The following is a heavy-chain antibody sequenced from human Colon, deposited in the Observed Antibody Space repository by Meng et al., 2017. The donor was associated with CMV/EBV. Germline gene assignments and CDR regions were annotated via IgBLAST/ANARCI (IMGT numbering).Heavy chain of an antibody. V-gene: IGHV1-2*06. CDR3: ARPEHYYHTSGYPGDYFDY. CDR1: GYTLSGYH. J-gene: IGHJ4*02. D-gene: IGHD3-22*01. Sequence: QVQLVQSGAEVKKPGASVRVSCKASGYTLSGYHTHWVRQAPGQGLEWMGRINPNSGDTIFAQNFQGRLTMTRDSSISTAYMELTSLTSDDTAVYYCARPEHYYHTSGYPGDYFDYWGQGTLVTVSS. CDR2: INPNSGDT.